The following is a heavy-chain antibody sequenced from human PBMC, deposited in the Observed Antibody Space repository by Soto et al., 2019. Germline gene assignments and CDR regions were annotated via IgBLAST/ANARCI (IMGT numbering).Heavy chain of an antibody. D-gene: IGHD2-15*01. CDR2: IYYSGST. Sequence: QVQLQESGPGLVKPSQTLSLTCTVSGGSISSGGYYWSWIRQHPGKGLAWIGYIYYSGSTYYNPSLMSRVTISVDTSKNQFSLKLSSVTAADTAVYYCARGSVVAATLFDYWGQGTLVTVSS. V-gene: IGHV4-31*03. CDR3: ARGSVVAATLFDY. J-gene: IGHJ4*02. CDR1: GGSISSGGYY.